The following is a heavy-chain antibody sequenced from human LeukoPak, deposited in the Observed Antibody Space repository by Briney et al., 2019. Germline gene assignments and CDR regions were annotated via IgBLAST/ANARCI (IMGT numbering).Heavy chain of an antibody. CDR3: ARPPPLRYCSGGSCPVGY. D-gene: IGHD2-15*01. J-gene: IGHJ4*02. Sequence: GESLKISCKGSGYSFTSYWIGWVRQMPGKGLEWMGIIYPGDSDTRYSPSFQGQDTISADKSISTAYLQWSSLKASDTAMYYCARPPPLRYCSGGSCPVGYWGQGTLVTVSS. CDR1: GYSFTSYW. V-gene: IGHV5-51*01. CDR2: IYPGDSDT.